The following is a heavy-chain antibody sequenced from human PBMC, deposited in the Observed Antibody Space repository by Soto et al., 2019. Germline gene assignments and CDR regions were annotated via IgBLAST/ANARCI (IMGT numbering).Heavy chain of an antibody. V-gene: IGHV3-21*01. CDR1: GFIFSRYS. CDR3: ARGYCSGGSCLPFYYYGMDV. Sequence: SLRLSCAASGFIFSRYSVNWVRQAPGKGLEWVSSISSSSSYIYYADSVKGRFTISRDNAKKSLYLQMNSLSAEDTGVYYCARGYCSGGSCLPFYYYGMDVWGQGTTVTVSS. CDR2: ISSSSSYI. J-gene: IGHJ6*02. D-gene: IGHD2-15*01.